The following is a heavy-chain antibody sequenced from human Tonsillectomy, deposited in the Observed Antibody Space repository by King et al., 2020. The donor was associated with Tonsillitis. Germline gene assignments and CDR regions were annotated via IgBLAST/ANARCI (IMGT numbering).Heavy chain of an antibody. CDR2: IYYGVST. CDR3: ASQSISDILTGPQPYDP. CDR1: GGSINSTEYY. V-gene: IGHV4-39*07. Sequence: QLQESGPGLVKPSETLSLTCTVSGGSINSTEYYWGWIRQPPGRGLEWIANIYYGVSTYYNPSLKSRVATSVDTSKNQFSLKLNSVTAADTAFYYCASQSISDILTGPQPYDPWGQGTLVTVSS. D-gene: IGHD3-9*01. J-gene: IGHJ5*02.